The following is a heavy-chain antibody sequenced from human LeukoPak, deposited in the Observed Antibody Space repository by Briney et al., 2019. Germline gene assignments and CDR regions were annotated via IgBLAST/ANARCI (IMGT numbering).Heavy chain of an antibody. D-gene: IGHD1-14*01. Sequence: SETLSLTCTVSGGSTTSHYWSWIRQPPGKGLEWIGYIYYSGSTTYNPSLKSRVTISLDTSKRQLSLGLTSVTAADTAVYYCARDRTGLGNYFDYWGRGTLVTVSS. CDR3: ARDRTGLGNYFDY. CDR2: IYYSGST. J-gene: IGHJ4*02. V-gene: IGHV4-59*11. CDR1: GGSTTSHY.